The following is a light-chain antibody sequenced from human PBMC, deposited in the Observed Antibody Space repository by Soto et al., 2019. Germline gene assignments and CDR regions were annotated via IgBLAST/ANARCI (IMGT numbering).Light chain of an antibody. CDR3: QEYNNWPPIA. Sequence: EIVMTQAAASLSVAPGQRATLSCRASQSVSGNLAWYQQKPGQAPRLLIYGASTRATGIPARFSGSGAGTECTRTVSSLQSEDFVIYSCQEYNNWPPIAFGHGTRLEIK. CDR2: GAS. CDR1: QSVSGN. J-gene: IGKJ5*01. V-gene: IGKV3-15*01.